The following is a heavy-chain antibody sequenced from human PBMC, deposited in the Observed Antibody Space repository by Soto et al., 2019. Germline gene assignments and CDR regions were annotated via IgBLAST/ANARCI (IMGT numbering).Heavy chain of an antibody. CDR1: GDSISSGGYY. J-gene: IGHJ4*02. CDR2: IYHSGST. CDR3: ARASYGDYRFDY. V-gene: IGHV4-31*03. Sequence: QVQLQESGPGLVKPSQTLSLTCTVSGDSISSGGYYWSWIRQHPGKGLEWIGNIYHSGSTYYSPSLKSRVPISVDTSKNQFSLKLSSVTAADTAVYYCARASYGDYRFDYWGQGTLVTVSS. D-gene: IGHD4-17*01.